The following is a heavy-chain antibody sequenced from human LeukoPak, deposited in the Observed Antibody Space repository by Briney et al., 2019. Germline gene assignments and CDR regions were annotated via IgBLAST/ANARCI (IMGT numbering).Heavy chain of an antibody. CDR3: ARAPSKRGPDAFDI. D-gene: IGHD2-2*01. CDR1: GFTFSSYS. Sequence: GGSLRLSCAASGFTFSSYSMNWVCQAPGEGLEWVSSISSSSSYIYYADSVKGRFTISRDNAKNSLYLQMNSLRAEDTAVYYCARAPSKRGPDAFDIWGQGTMVTVSS. J-gene: IGHJ3*02. CDR2: ISSSSSYI. V-gene: IGHV3-21*01.